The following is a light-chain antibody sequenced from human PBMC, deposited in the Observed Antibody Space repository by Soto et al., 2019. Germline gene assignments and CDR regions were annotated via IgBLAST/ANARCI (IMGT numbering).Light chain of an antibody. CDR3: QEYSTYPWT. CDR2: GAS. J-gene: IGKJ1*01. CDR1: ESVSTN. Sequence: EVEMTQSPATLSLAPGERVTLSCSAIESVSTNLAWYQQKPGQVPRLLIHGASSRATGIPDRFSGSGSGTDFTLTISSLQPDDFETYFCQEYSTYPWTFGQGTKVDIK. V-gene: IGKV3D-15*01.